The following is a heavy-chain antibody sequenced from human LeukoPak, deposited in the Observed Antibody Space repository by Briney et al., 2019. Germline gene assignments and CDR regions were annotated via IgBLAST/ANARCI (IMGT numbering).Heavy chain of an antibody. CDR3: ARGFAYYYGSGSYYFDY. D-gene: IGHD3-10*01. CDR1: GYSISSGYY. J-gene: IGHJ4*02. V-gene: IGHV4-38-2*02. CDR2: IYHSGST. Sequence: SETLSLTCTVSGYSISSGYYWGWIRQPPGKGLEWIGSIYHSGSTYYNPSLKSRVTISVDTSKNQFSLKLSSVTAADTAVYYCARGFAYYYGSGSYYFDYWGQGTLVTVSS.